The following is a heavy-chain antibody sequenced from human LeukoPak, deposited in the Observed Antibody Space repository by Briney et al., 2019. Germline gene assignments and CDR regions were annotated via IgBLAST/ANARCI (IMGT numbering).Heavy chain of an antibody. CDR2: ISGSGGTA. J-gene: IGHJ1*01. CDR1: GFTFSIYA. Sequence: GGSLRLSCAASGFTFSIYAMSWVRQAPGKGLEWVSAISGSGGTAYYADSVKGRFTISRDNVKNSLYLQMNSLRAEDTAVYYCASEGGYCSSTSCYGDFQHWGQGTLVTVSS. V-gene: IGHV3-23*01. CDR3: ASEGGYCSSTSCYGDFQH. D-gene: IGHD2-2*01.